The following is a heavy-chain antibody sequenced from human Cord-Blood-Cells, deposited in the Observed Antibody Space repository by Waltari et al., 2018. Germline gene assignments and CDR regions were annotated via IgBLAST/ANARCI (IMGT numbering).Heavy chain of an antibody. J-gene: IGHJ5*02. Sequence: QLQLQQLGAGLLKPSETLSLTCAVYGGSFSGYSWSWIRQPPGKGLEWIGEINHSGSTNYNPSLKSRVTISVDTAKNQFSLKLSSVTAADTAVYYCARGQRGKNWFDPWGQGTLVTVSS. CDR1: GGSFSGYS. CDR2: INHSGST. CDR3: ARGQRGKNWFDP. V-gene: IGHV4-34*01. D-gene: IGHD3-16*01.